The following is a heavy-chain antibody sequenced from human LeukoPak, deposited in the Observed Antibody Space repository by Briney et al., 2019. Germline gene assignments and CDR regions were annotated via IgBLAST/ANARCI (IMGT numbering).Heavy chain of an antibody. CDR3: ARDRIVVSYYFDY. D-gene: IGHD3-22*01. CDR1: GFTFSSYA. J-gene: IGHJ4*02. Sequence: GGSLRLSCAASGFTFSSYAMSWVRQAPGKGLEWVSAISGSGGSTYYADSVKGRFTISRDNSKNTLYLQMNSLRAEDTAVYYCARDRIVVSYYFDYWGQGTLVTVSS. CDR2: ISGSGGST. V-gene: IGHV3-23*01.